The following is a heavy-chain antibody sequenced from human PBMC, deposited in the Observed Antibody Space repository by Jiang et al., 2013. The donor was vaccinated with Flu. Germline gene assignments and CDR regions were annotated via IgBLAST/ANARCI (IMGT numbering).Heavy chain of an antibody. CDR1: GHTFTELS. D-gene: IGHD5-18*01. Sequence: GAEVKKPGASVRVSCKVSGHTFTELSMHWVRQAPGKGLEWMGGFDPEDGETIYAQKFQGRVTMTEDTSTDTAYMELSSLRSEDTAVYYCATERADTAMKKGAFDIWGQGTMVTVSS. CDR2: FDPEDGET. V-gene: IGHV1-24*01. J-gene: IGHJ3*02. CDR3: ATERADTAMKKGAFDI.